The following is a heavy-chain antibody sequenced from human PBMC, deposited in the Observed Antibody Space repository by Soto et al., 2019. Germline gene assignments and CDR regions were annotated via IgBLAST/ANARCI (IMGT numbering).Heavy chain of an antibody. CDR1: GYSFTSYW. V-gene: IGHV5-10-1*01. Sequence: VEYLKISCQGSGYSFTSYWISWVRQMPGKGLDWLGRIDPSDSYTNYSPSFQGHVTISADKSISTAYLQWSSLKASDTAMYYCARRVRDGNDAFDIWGQGTMVTVS. J-gene: IGHJ3*02. CDR3: ARRVRDGNDAFDI. CDR2: IDPSDSYT.